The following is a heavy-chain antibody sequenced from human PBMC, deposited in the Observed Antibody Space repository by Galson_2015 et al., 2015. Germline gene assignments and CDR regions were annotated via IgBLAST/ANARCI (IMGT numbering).Heavy chain of an antibody. CDR2: INTHTGTP. J-gene: IGHJ4*02. V-gene: IGHV7-4-1*02. D-gene: IGHD2-2*01. CDR3: ARAGGYCFSTTCYGLDY. Sequence: SVKVSCKASGYTFTSYTMNRVRQAPGQGLEWIGWINTHTGTPTYAPGFTGQFVFSLDTSVSTAYLQISSLKAEDTAVYYCARAGGYCFSTTCYGLDYWGRGTLVTVSS. CDR1: GYTFTSYT.